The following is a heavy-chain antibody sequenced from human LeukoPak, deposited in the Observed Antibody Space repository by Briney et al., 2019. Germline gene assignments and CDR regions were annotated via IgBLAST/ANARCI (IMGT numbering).Heavy chain of an antibody. Sequence: PGGSLRLSCAASGFSFSSYWMSWVRQAPGMGLEWVANIKQDGSEKNYVDSVKGRFTISRDNAKNSLYLQMYSLRAEDTAVYYCARDLYSSGWSPWGQGTLVAVSS. V-gene: IGHV3-7*01. CDR1: GFSFSSYW. CDR2: IKQDGSEK. CDR3: ARDLYSSGWSP. D-gene: IGHD6-19*01. J-gene: IGHJ5*02.